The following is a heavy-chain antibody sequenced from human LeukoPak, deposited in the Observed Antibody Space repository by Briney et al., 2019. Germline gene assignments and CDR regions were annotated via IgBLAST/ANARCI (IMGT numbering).Heavy chain of an antibody. CDR3: TRDNGYCSGGTCLHYYMDV. J-gene: IGHJ6*03. V-gene: IGHV3-7*01. CDR1: GFTFNNYW. CDR2: IHQHGSEK. D-gene: IGHD2-15*01. Sequence: GGSLRLSCAASGFTFNNYWMSWVRQAPGKGLEWVANIHQHGSEKYYVDSVKGRFTISRENAENSVYLQMNSLRAEDTAVYYCTRDNGYCSGGTCLHYYMDVWGKGTTVTISS.